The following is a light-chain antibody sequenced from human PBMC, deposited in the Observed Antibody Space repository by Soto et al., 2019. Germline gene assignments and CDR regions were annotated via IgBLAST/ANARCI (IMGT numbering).Light chain of an antibody. J-gene: IGKJ1*01. Sequence: DIQMTQSPSSLSASVGDRFTITCRASQGISSSLAWYQQKPGKVPKLLIYAASTLQSGVPSRFSGSGSGTDFTLTISSLQPEDVATYYCQNYNSAPGTFGQGTKVEIK. CDR1: QGISSS. CDR2: AAS. CDR3: QNYNSAPGT. V-gene: IGKV1-27*01.